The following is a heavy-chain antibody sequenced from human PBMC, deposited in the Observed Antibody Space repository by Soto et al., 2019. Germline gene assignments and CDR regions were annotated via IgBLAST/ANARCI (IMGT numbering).Heavy chain of an antibody. CDR3: AREGSMVNWFDP. Sequence: KASETLSLTCTVSGAYISGFYWGWIRQPPGKGLEWIGYIYYSGSTNYNPSLKSRVTISVDTSKNQFSLKLSSVTAADTAVYYCAREGSMVNWFDPWGQGTLVTVSS. CDR2: IYYSGST. V-gene: IGHV4-59*01. D-gene: IGHD3-10*01. CDR1: GAYISGFY. J-gene: IGHJ5*02.